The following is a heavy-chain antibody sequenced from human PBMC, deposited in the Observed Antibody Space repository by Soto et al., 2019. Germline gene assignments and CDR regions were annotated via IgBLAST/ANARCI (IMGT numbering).Heavy chain of an antibody. CDR3: TTVGLVTFGGVIVPNDAFDI. Sequence: GGSLRLSCAASGFTFSNAWMSWVRQAPGKGLEWVGRIKSKTDGGTTDYAAPVKGRFTISRDDSKNTLYLQMNSLKTEDTAVYYCTTVGLVTFGGVIVPNDAFDIWGQGTMVTVSS. V-gene: IGHV3-15*01. J-gene: IGHJ3*02. CDR2: IKSKTDGGTT. CDR1: GFTFSNAW. D-gene: IGHD3-16*02.